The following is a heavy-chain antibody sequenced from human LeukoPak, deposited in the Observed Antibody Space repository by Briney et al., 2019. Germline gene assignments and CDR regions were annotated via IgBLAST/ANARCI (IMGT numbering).Heavy chain of an antibody. D-gene: IGHD6-19*01. CDR1: GGTFSSYA. J-gene: IGHJ4*02. Sequence: ASVKVSCKASGGTFSSYAISWLRQAPGQGLEWMGRIIPIFGTANYAQKFQGRVTMTRDTSISTAYMELSRLRSDDTAVYYCAREEVRYSSGWSPYYWGQGTLVTVSS. CDR3: AREEVRYSSGWSPYY. CDR2: IIPIFGTA. V-gene: IGHV1-69*05.